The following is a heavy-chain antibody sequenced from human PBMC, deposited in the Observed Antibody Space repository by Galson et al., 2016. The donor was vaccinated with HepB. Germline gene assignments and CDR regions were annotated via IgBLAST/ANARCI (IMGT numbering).Heavy chain of an antibody. CDR1: GFSLSSYS. D-gene: IGHD6-19*01. V-gene: IGHV3-30*04. Sequence: SLRLSCAVSGFSLSSYSIHWVRQAPGKGLEWLALLSYDGGNQYFADSEMGRFTLSRDNSKNTVYLQMDSLTTDDTAVYYCARDRIASSGSLSDWGQGTLVTVSS. CDR2: LSYDGGNQ. J-gene: IGHJ4*02. CDR3: ARDRIASSGSLSD.